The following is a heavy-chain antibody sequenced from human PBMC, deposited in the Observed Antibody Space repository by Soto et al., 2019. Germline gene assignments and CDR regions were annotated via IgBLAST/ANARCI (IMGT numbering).Heavy chain of an antibody. D-gene: IGHD4-17*01. V-gene: IGHV4-59*08. CDR3: ARQRTTVVTQAYFDH. J-gene: IGHJ4*02. Sequence: SETLSLTCTVSGGSISTYYWSWIRQPPGKGLEWIGYIFYRGSTNHNPSLTGRVTFSVDTSKNQFSLRLRSVTAADTAVYYCARQRTTVVTQAYFDHWGQGTLVTVSS. CDR2: IFYRGST. CDR1: GGSISTYY.